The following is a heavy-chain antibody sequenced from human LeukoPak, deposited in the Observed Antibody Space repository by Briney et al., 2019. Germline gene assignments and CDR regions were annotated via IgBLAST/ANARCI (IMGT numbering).Heavy chain of an antibody. V-gene: IGHV4-39*07. J-gene: IGHJ3*02. CDR1: GGSISSSSYY. D-gene: IGHD4-17*01. Sequence: PSETLSLTCTVSGGSISSSSYYWGWIRQPPGKGLEWIGSIYYSGSTYYNPSLKSRVTISVDTSKNQFSLKLSSVTAADTAVYYCAARRLPRTTLTFDIWGQGTMVTVSS. CDR2: IYYSGST. CDR3: AARRLPRTTLTFDI.